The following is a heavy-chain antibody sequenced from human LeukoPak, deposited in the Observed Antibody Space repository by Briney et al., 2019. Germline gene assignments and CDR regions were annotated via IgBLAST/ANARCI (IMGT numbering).Heavy chain of an antibody. CDR1: GYTFTGYY. Sequence: ASVKVSCKASGYTFTGYYMHWVRQAPGQGLEWMGWINPNSGGTNYAQKFQGRVTMTRDTSISTAYMELSSLRSEDTAVYYCARASGITMMSYWGQGTLVTVSS. CDR3: ARASGITMMSY. D-gene: IGHD3-22*01. J-gene: IGHJ4*02. V-gene: IGHV1-2*02. CDR2: INPNSGGT.